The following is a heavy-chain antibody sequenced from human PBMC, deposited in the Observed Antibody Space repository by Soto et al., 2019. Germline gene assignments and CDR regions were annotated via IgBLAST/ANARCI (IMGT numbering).Heavy chain of an antibody. CDR3: ARDHCSSTSCYGPPNWFDP. CDR1: GFTFSSYW. CDR2: IKQDGSEK. D-gene: IGHD2-2*01. Sequence: PGGSLRLSCAASGFTFSSYWMSWVRQAPGKGLEWVANIKQDGSEKYYVDSVKGRFTISRDNAKNSLYLQMNSLRAEDTAVYYCARDHCSSTSCYGPPNWFDPWGQGTLVTSPQ. V-gene: IGHV3-7*05. J-gene: IGHJ5*02.